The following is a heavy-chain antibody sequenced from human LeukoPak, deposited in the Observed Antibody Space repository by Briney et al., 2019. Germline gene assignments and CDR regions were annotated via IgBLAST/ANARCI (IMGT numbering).Heavy chain of an antibody. V-gene: IGHV4-38-2*02. D-gene: IGHD2-21*02. CDR2: IYHTGST. CDR3: ARDLASCAGDCYSDGFDY. J-gene: IGHJ4*02. CDR1: GYSISSGYY. Sequence: SETLSLTCTVSGYSISSGYYWGWIRQPPGKGLEWIGSIYHTGSTYYNPSLKSRVTISIDTSKNQFSLKLSSVTAADTAVYYCARDLASCAGDCYSDGFDYWGQEALVTVSS.